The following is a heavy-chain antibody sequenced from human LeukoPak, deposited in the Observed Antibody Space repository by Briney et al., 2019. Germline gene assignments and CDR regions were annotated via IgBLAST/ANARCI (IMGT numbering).Heavy chain of an antibody. J-gene: IGHJ4*02. CDR2: VSYDGSNK. CDR1: GFTLSSYG. CDR3: AKEDGAARPDSEMDFDY. V-gene: IGHV3-30*18. D-gene: IGHD6-6*01. Sequence: GGSLRLSCAASGFTLSSYGMHWVRQAPGKGLEWVAVVSYDGSNKYYADSVKGRFTISRDNSKNTLYLQMNSLRAEDTAVYYCAKEDGAARPDSEMDFDYWGQGTLVTVSS.